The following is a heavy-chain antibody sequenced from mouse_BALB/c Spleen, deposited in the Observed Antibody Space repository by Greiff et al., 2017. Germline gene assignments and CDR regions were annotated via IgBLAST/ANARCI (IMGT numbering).Heavy chain of an antibody. J-gene: IGHJ3*01. CDR1: GYTFTDYE. Sequence: LVESGAELVRPGASVTLSCKASGYTFTDYEMHWVKQTPVHGLEWIGAIDPETGGTAYNQKFKGKATLTADKSSSTAYMELRSLTSEDSAVYYCTRNWDGIAYWGQGTLVTVSA. D-gene: IGHD4-1*01. CDR2: IDPETGGT. V-gene: IGHV1-15*01. CDR3: TRNWDGIAY.